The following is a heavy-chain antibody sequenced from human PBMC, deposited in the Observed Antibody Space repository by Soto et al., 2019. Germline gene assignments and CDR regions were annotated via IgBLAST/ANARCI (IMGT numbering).Heavy chain of an antibody. CDR3: ARKPETGTTVPFDY. D-gene: IGHD1-1*01. J-gene: IGHJ4*02. CDR1: GLTFSSYG. V-gene: IGHV3-30*03. CDR2: ISYDGTEK. Sequence: GGSLRLSCAASGLTFSSYGMQSFRQAPGKGLEWVAVISYDGTEKYHADSVKGRFTISRDNSKNTLYLQVNSLRAEDTAVYYCARKPETGTTVPFDYWGQGTLVTVSS.